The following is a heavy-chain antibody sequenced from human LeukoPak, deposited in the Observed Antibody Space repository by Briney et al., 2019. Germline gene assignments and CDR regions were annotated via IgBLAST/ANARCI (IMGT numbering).Heavy chain of an antibody. CDR1: GLTFSSYA. CDR2: ISGSGGST. Sequence: GGSLRLSCAASGLTFSSYAMSWVRQAPGKGLEWVSAISGSGGSTYYADSVKGRFTISRDNSKNTLYLQMNSLRAEDTAVYYCAKDRDQQQLVLQNFDYWGQGTLVTVSS. D-gene: IGHD6-13*01. V-gene: IGHV3-23*01. J-gene: IGHJ4*02. CDR3: AKDRDQQQLVLQNFDY.